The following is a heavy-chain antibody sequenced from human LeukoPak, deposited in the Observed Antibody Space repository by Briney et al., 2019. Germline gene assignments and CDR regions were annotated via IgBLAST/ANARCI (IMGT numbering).Heavy chain of an antibody. CDR2: IKQDGSEK. CDR3: VGGSGY. CDR1: GFTFSSYW. J-gene: IGHJ4*02. V-gene: IGHV3-7*01. D-gene: IGHD5-12*01. Sequence: GGSLRLSCVASGFTFSSYWMNWVRQAQGKGLEWVANIKQDGSEKYYVDSVKGRFTISRDNARNSLYLQMNSLRAEDTAIYYCVGGSGYWGQGTLVTVSS.